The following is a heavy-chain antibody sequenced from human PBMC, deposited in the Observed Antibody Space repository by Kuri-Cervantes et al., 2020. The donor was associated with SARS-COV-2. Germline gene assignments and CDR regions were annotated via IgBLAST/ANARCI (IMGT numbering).Heavy chain of an antibody. Sequence: ASVKVSCKASGGTFSSYTISWVRQAPGKGLEWMGGFDPEDGETIYAQKFQGRVTMTEDTSTDTAYMELSSLRSEDTAVYYCATARDIVVVPAASLEIWGQGTLVTVSS. J-gene: IGHJ4*02. CDR3: ATARDIVVVPAASLEI. CDR1: GGTFSSYT. CDR2: FDPEDGET. D-gene: IGHD2-2*01. V-gene: IGHV1-24*01.